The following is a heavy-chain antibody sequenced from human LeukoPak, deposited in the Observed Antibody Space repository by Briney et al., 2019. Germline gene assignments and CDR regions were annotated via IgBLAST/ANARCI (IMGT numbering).Heavy chain of an antibody. CDR1: GFTFSIYA. CDR3: ARDRGGSGWYYFDY. V-gene: IGHV3-30-3*01. Sequence: PGRSLRLSCEASGFTFSIYAIHWVRQAPGKGLEWVAGISYNGTNEYYPDSLKGRFTISRDNSKNTLYLQMNSLRAEDTALYYCARDRGGSGWYYFDYWGQGTLVTVSS. D-gene: IGHD6-19*01. CDR2: ISYNGTNE. J-gene: IGHJ4*02.